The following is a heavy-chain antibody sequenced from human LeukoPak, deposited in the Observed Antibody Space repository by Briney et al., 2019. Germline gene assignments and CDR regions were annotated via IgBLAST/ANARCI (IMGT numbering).Heavy chain of an antibody. V-gene: IGHV3-23*01. D-gene: IGHD2-2*01. Sequence: GGSLRLSCAASGFTFSSYAMSWVRQAPGKGLEWVSAISGSGGSTYYADSVKGRFTISRDNSKNMLYLQMNSLRAEDTAVYYCAKFGGIVVVPAATALGYWGQGTLVTVSS. CDR2: ISGSGGST. J-gene: IGHJ4*02. CDR1: GFTFSSYA. CDR3: AKFGGIVVVPAATALGY.